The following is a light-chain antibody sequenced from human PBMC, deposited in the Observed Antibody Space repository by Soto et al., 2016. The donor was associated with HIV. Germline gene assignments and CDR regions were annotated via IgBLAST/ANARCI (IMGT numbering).Light chain of an antibody. CDR2: DDT. CDR3: QVWDSSSDHYV. CDR1: NIGTKS. Sequence: ELTQPPSVSVAPGKTARITCGGDNIGTKSVHWTQQKAGQAPVLVVYDDTDRPSGIPERFSGSNSGNTATLTISRVEAGDEADYYCQVWDSSSDHYVFGTGTKVTVL. J-gene: IGLJ1*01. V-gene: IGLV3-21*03.